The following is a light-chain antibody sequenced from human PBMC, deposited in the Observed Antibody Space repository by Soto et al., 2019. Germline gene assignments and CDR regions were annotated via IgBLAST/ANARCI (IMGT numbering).Light chain of an antibody. Sequence: AIQMTQSPSSLSASVGDRVTITCRASQDIRKDLAWYQQKPGKAPKLLIYDVSTLESGVPSRFSGSGSGTEFTLTISGLQPDDFATYYCQQYNSYSWTFGQGTKVDIK. CDR1: QDIRKD. J-gene: IGKJ1*01. CDR2: DVS. CDR3: QQYNSYSWT. V-gene: IGKV1-13*02.